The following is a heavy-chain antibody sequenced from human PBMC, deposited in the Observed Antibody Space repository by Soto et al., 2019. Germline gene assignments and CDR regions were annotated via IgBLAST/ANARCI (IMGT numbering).Heavy chain of an antibody. CDR3: ARDGRVWSGYLPSYYYHMDV. CDR1: GFTLSAYW. J-gene: IGHJ6*03. CDR2: INRDGSKK. V-gene: IGHV3-7*05. Sequence: GGSLRLSCAASGFTLSAYWMTWVRQAPGKGLEWVANINRDGSKKSYLDSVRGRFTISRDNVGNSLYLQMDSLRADDTALYYCARDGRVWSGYLPSYYYHMDVRGERTTVTVSS. D-gene: IGHD3-3*01.